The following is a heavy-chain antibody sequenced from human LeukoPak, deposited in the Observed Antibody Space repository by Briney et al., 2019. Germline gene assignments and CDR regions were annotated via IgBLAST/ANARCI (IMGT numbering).Heavy chain of an antibody. CDR1: GGSISSSSYY. CDR2: IYYSGST. Sequence: SETLSLTCTVSGGSISSSSYYWGWIRQPPGKGLEWIGSIYYSGSTYYNPSLKSRVTISVDTSKNQFSLKLSSVTAADTAVYYCARLRYSSSWYYYYYMDVWGKGTTVTISS. J-gene: IGHJ6*03. CDR3: ARLRYSSSWYYYYYMDV. D-gene: IGHD6-13*01. V-gene: IGHV4-39*01.